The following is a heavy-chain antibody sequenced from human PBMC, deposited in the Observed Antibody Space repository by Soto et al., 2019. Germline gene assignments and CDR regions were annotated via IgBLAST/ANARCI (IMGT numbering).Heavy chain of an antibody. Sequence: QGQLVQSGAEVEKPGSSVKVSCKACGGTVSSYAISWVREALGQGVAWMGGCIPSFGTANYAQKFQGRVTITADTATSTAYMELSSLRAEDTAVYYCARADYYGSGSADYYDYCIDVWGQGTTVTVSS. CDR3: ARADYYGSGSADYYDYCIDV. CDR2: CIPSFGTA. D-gene: IGHD3-10*01. V-gene: IGHV1-69*14. J-gene: IGHJ6*02. CDR1: GGTVSSYA.